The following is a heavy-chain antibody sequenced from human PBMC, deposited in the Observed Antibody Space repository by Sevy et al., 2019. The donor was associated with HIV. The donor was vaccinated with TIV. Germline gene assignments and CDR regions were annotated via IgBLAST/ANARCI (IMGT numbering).Heavy chain of an antibody. D-gene: IGHD3-22*01. CDR3: ASGLKYYYDSSGYYSMSYYFDY. J-gene: IGHJ4*02. CDR1: GGSISSSSYY. CDR2: IYYSGST. V-gene: IGHV4-39*01. Sequence: SESLSLTCTVSGGSISSSSYYWGWIRQPPGKGLEWIGSIYYSGSTYYNPSLKSRVTTSVDTSKNQFSLKLSSVTAADTAVYYCASGLKYYYDSSGYYSMSYYFDYWGQGTLVTVSS.